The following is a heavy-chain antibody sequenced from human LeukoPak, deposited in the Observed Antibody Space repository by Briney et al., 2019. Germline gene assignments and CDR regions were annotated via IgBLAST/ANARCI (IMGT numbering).Heavy chain of an antibody. D-gene: IGHD6-19*01. CDR2: IRYDGSNK. CDR1: GFTFSSYG. J-gene: IGHJ4*02. V-gene: IGHV3-30*02. Sequence: GGSLRLSCAVSGFTFSSYGMHWVRQAPGKGLEWVAFIRYDGSNKYYADSVKGRFTISRDNSKNTLYLQMDSLRPDDTAVYYCAKDLGPVALNGGDYWGQGTLVTVSS. CDR3: AKDLGPVALNGGDY.